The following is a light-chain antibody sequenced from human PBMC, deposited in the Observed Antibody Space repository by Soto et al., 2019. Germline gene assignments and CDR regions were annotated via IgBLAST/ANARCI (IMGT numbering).Light chain of an antibody. CDR1: QSVLYSPNRKVY. Sequence: DIVMTQSPDSLTVSLGERATINCRSSQSVLYSPNRKVYLGLYQQKPGHTTKLLIYWASTRESGVPDRFSGSGSGTDFTLTISILQAEDVAVYYCQQYYSNPYNFGQGTKLEIK. J-gene: IGKJ2*01. CDR2: WAS. CDR3: QQYYSNPYN. V-gene: IGKV4-1*01.